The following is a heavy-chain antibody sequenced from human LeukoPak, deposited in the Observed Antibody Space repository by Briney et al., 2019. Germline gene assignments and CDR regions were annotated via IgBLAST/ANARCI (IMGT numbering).Heavy chain of an antibody. CDR3: ARHWDGYNDAFDI. Sequence: SETLSLTCTVSGGSISSSSYYWGWIRQPPGKGLEWIGSIYYSGSTYYNPSLKSRVTISVDTSKNQFSLKLSSVTAADTAVYYCARHWDGYNDAFDIWGQGTMVTVSS. CDR1: GGSISSSSYY. J-gene: IGHJ3*02. V-gene: IGHV4-39*01. CDR2: IYYSGST. D-gene: IGHD5-24*01.